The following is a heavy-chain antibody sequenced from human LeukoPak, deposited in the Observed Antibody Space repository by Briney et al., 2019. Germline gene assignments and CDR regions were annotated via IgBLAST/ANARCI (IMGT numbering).Heavy chain of an antibody. Sequence: PSETLSLTCTVSSYSISSGYYWGWIRQPPGKGLGGIGTIYHSGRTYYNPSLKSRVTIQVDTSKNQLSPNLSSVTAADPAVYYCARATYYYDSSGYWTLEFDFDIWGQGTMVTVSS. D-gene: IGHD3-22*01. CDR1: SYSISSGYY. V-gene: IGHV4-38-2*02. CDR3: ARATYYYDSSGYWTLEFDFDI. CDR2: IYHSGRT. J-gene: IGHJ3*02.